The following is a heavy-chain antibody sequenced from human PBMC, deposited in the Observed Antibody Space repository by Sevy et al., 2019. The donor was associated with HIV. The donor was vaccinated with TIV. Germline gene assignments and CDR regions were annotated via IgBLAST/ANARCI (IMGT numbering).Heavy chain of an antibody. D-gene: IGHD2-15*01. CDR2: IIPIFGKA. Sequence: SVKVSCKASGGTFSSYAISWVRQAPGQGLEWMGGIIPIFGKANYAQKFQGRVTITADESTSTAYMELSSLRSEDTAVYYSARHYAGYCSGGSCYHNWFDPWGQGTLVTVSS. V-gene: IGHV1-69*13. J-gene: IGHJ5*02. CDR3: ARHYAGYCSGGSCYHNWFDP. CDR1: GGTFSSYA.